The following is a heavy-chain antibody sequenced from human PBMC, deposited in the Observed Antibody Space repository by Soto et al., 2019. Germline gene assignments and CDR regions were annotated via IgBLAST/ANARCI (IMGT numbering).Heavy chain of an antibody. CDR2: IYWDDDK. Sequence: QITLKESGPTLVKPTQTLTPTCTFSGLSLSTSGEAVGWIRQPPGKALEWLALIYWDDDKRYNPTLKTRPTSTKDTSKTQVVLAPPTMDPVDTATYYCAHYVSSSPAGWFDPWGQGILVTVSS. CDR1: GLSLSTSGEA. V-gene: IGHV2-5*02. CDR3: AHYVSSSPAGWFDP. J-gene: IGHJ5*02. D-gene: IGHD3-10*02.